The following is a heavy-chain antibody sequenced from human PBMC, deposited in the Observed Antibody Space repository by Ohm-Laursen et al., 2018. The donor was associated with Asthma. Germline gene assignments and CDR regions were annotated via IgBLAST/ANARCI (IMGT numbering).Heavy chain of an antibody. V-gene: IGHV3-23*01. CDR3: AKDRRAHGMDV. J-gene: IGHJ6*02. CDR2: ISGSGGST. CDR1: KFTFSNHW. Sequence: SLRLSCAASKFTFSNHWMNWVRQAPGKGLEWVSAISGSGGSTYYADSVKGRFTISRDNSKNTLYLQMNSLRAEDTAIYYCAKDRRAHGMDVWGQGTTVTVSS.